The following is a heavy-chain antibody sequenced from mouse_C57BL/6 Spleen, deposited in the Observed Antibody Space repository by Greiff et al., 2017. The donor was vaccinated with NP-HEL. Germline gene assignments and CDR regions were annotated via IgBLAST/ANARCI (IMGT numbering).Heavy chain of an antibody. D-gene: IGHD4-1*01. V-gene: IGHV1-50*01. Sequence: QVQLQQPGAELVQPGASVKLSCKASGYTFTSYWMQWVKQRPGQGLEWIGEIDPSDSYTNYNQKFKGKATLTVDTSSSTAYMQLSSLTSEDSAVYYCASLGDFDYWGQGTTLTVSS. CDR3: ASLGDFDY. CDR2: IDPSDSYT. CDR1: GYTFTSYW. J-gene: IGHJ2*01.